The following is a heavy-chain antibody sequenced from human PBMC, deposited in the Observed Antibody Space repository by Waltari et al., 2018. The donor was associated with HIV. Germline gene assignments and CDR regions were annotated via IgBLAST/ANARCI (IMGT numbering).Heavy chain of an antibody. CDR2: MNHNSGKT. D-gene: IGHD2-2*01. CDR1: GYTFTSYD. CDR3: ARGRGKEPAAIFVEDV. Sequence: QVQLVQSGAEVTKPGASVKVSCEASGYTFTSYDINWVRQATGQGLEWMGWMNHNSGKTDDSQKFQGRVTMTRNTSISTAYMELSSLRSEDTAVYYWARGRGKEPAAIFVEDVWGQGPRSPSP. V-gene: IGHV1-8*01. J-gene: IGHJ6*02.